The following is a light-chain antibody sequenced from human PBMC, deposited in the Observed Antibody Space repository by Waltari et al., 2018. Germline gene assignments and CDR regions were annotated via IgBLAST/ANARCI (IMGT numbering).Light chain of an antibody. CDR3: QHHGCPPYT. CDR2: DAS. Sequence: IVVTQSPGTMSLSSGERGTPPSCGSQSGSSSNLAWYQQKPGQAPRLLIYDASSRATGTADRFSGSGSGKYFTLTISILAAEDVAVYYYQHHGCPPYTFGQGTKLEI. J-gene: IGKJ2*01. CDR1: QSGSSSN. V-gene: IGKV3-20*01.